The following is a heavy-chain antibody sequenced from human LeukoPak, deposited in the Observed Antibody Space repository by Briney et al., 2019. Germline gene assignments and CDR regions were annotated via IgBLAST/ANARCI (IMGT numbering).Heavy chain of an antibody. V-gene: IGHV3-23*01. CDR3: AKDRLGYCSGGSCHEPLDH. D-gene: IGHD2-15*01. J-gene: IGHJ4*02. CDR2: ISGSGGST. CDR1: GFTFSSYA. Sequence: PGGSLRLSCAASGFTFSSYAMSWVRQAPGEGLEWVSAISGSGGSTYYADSVKGRFTIPRDNSKNTLYLQMNSLRAEDMAVYYCAKDRLGYCSGGSCHEPLDHWGQGTLVTVSS.